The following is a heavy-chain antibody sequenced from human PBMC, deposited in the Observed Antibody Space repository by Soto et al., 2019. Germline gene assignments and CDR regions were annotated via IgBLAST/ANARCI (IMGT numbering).Heavy chain of an antibody. CDR1: GGSFSGYY. CDR3: ARYLHGGNPRYYFDY. CDR2: INHSGST. V-gene: IGHV4-34*01. Sequence: SETLSLTCAVYGGSFSGYYWSWIRQPPGKGLEWIGEINHSGSTNYNPSLKSRVTISVDTSKNQFSLKLSSVTAADTAVYYCARYLHGGNPRYYFDYWGQGTLVTVSS. J-gene: IGHJ4*02. D-gene: IGHD2-15*01.